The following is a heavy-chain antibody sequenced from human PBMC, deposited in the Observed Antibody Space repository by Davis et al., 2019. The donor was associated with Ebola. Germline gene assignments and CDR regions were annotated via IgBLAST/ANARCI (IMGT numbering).Heavy chain of an antibody. CDR2: IYYTGST. CDR1: GGSISSYY. D-gene: IGHD6-19*01. Sequence: GSLRLSCTVSGGSISSYYWSWIRQPPGKGLEWIGYIYYTGSTNYNPSLESRVIISLDTSKNQFFLNLSSVTAADTAVYYCAGDGYSSGWYATRYWGPGTLVTVSS. V-gene: IGHV4-59*01. J-gene: IGHJ4*02. CDR3: AGDGYSSGWYATRY.